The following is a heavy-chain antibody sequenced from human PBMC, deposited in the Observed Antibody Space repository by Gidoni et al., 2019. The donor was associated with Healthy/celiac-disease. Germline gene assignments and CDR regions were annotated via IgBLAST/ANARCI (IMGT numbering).Heavy chain of an antibody. CDR2: IYPGDSDT. D-gene: IGHD3-22*01. CDR1: GYSFTTYW. V-gene: IGHV5-51*01. Sequence: EVQLVQSGAEVKKPGESPQVFCTGSGYSFTTYWIGWVRRMPGKGLEWMGIIYPGDSDTRYSPSFQGQVTISADKSISTAYLQWSSLKASDTAMYYCARRPGDYYDSSGDAFDIWGQGTMVTVSS. J-gene: IGHJ3*02. CDR3: ARRPGDYYDSSGDAFDI.